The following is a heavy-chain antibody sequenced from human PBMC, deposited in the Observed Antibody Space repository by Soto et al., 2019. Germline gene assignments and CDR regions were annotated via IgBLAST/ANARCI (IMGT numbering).Heavy chain of an antibody. CDR2: IDPNSGGT. CDR1: GYTFTNYY. CDR3: ATSWYSYGSFDY. J-gene: IGHJ4*02. Sequence: QVQLVQSGAEVKKPGASVKVSCKASGYTFTNYYMHWVRQAPGQGLEWMRWIDPNSGGTNYAQKFQVSVTMTRDTSVNTAYRELSRLTSGDTAVYYCATSWYSYGSFDYWGQGTLVTVSS. D-gene: IGHD5-18*01. V-gene: IGHV1-2*04.